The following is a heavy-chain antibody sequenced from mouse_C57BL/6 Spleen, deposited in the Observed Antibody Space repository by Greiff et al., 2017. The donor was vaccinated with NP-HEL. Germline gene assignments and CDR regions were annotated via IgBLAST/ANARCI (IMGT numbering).Heavy chain of an antibody. D-gene: IGHD2-5*01. CDR2: IDPSDSYT. CDR1: GYTFTSYW. Sequence: QVQLPQPGAELVMPGASVKLSCKASGYTFTSYWMHWVKQRPGQGLEWLVEIDPSDSYTNYNQKFKGKSTLTVDKSSSTAYMQLSSLTSEDSAVDYCARSNYSNYFYAMDYWGQGTSVTVSS. J-gene: IGHJ4*01. CDR3: ARSNYSNYFYAMDY. V-gene: IGHV1-69*01.